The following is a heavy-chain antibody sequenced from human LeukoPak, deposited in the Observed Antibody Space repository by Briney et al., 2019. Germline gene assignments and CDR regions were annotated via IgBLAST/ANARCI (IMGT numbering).Heavy chain of an antibody. CDR3: ARDQSGYYDSSGYGEFDY. CDR1: GGSISSYY. CDR2: IYYSGST. Sequence: PSETLSLTCTVSGGSISSYYWSWIRQPPGEGLEWIGYIYYSGSTNYNPSLKSRVTISVDTSKNQFSLKLSSVTAADTAVYYCARDQSGYYDSSGYGEFDYWGQGTLVTVSS. J-gene: IGHJ4*02. D-gene: IGHD3-22*01. V-gene: IGHV4-59*01.